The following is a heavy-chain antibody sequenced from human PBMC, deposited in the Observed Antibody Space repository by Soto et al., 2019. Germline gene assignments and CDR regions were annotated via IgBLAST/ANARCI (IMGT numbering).Heavy chain of an antibody. Sequence: QVQLQESGPGLVKPSGTLSLTCAVSGDSISSSNWWSWVRQPPGKGLEWVGEIYHSGSTNYNPSLKRRVTISADTFNTQSSLKLTSVTAADTAVYHSARAVGTTLVAESFDLWGRGTLVTVSS. V-gene: IGHV4-4*02. CDR1: GDSISSSNW. CDR3: ARAVGTTLVAESFDL. J-gene: IGHJ2*01. D-gene: IGHD1-1*01. CDR2: IYHSGST.